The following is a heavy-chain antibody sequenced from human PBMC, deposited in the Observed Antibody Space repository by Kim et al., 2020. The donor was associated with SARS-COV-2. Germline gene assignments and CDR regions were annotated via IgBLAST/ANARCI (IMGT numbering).Heavy chain of an antibody. CDR1: GFTFSNAW. CDR3: TTKQPYCCGGSCYSGAFDI. CDR2: IKSKTDGGTT. D-gene: IGHD2-15*01. Sequence: GGSLRLSCAASGFTFSNAWMSWVRQAPGKGLEWVGRIKSKTDGGTTDYAAPVKGRFTISRDDSKNTLYLQMNSLKTEDTAVYYCTTKQPYCCGGSCYSGAFDIWGTGTMVTVSS. J-gene: IGHJ3*02. V-gene: IGHV3-15*01.